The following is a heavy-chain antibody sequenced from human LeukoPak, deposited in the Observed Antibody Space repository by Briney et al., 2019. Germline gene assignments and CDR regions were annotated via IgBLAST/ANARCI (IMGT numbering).Heavy chain of an antibody. CDR1: GFTFSSYA. J-gene: IGHJ4*02. V-gene: IGHV3-30*04. CDR3: ARDRYYDFWSGYTLPDY. D-gene: IGHD3-3*01. CDR2: ISYDGSNK. Sequence: GGSLRLSCAASGFTFSSYAMHWVRQAPGKGLEWVAVISYDGSNKYYADSVKGRFTISRDSSKNTLYLQMNSLRAEDTAVYYCARDRYYDFWSGYTLPDYWGQGTLVTVSS.